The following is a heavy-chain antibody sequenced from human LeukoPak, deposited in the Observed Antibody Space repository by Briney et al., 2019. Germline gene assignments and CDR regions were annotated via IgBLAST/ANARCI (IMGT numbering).Heavy chain of an antibody. Sequence: ASVKVSCKASGYTFTSNYIHWVRQAPGQGLEWMGVINPSGGSTNYAQKFQGRVTMTRDTSTSTVYMELSSLRSDDTAVYYCARGAVAGIYYFDYWGQGTLVTVSS. CDR3: ARGAVAGIYYFDY. J-gene: IGHJ4*02. CDR2: INPSGGST. V-gene: IGHV1-46*01. CDR1: GYTFTSNY. D-gene: IGHD6-19*01.